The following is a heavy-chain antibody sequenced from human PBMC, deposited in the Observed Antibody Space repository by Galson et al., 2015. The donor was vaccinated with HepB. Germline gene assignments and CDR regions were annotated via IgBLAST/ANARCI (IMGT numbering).Heavy chain of an antibody. D-gene: IGHD1-7*01. CDR2: ISTYNGNT. J-gene: IGHJ3*02. CDR3: ARLHITGTSDAFDI. CDR1: GYTFTNNG. Sequence: SVKVSCKASGYTFTNNGLSWVRQAPGQGLEWMGWISTYNGNTNYAQKFQGRVTMTTDTSAKTVYMELRSLRSDDTAVYYCARLHITGTSDAFDIWGQGTRVTVSS. V-gene: IGHV1-18*01.